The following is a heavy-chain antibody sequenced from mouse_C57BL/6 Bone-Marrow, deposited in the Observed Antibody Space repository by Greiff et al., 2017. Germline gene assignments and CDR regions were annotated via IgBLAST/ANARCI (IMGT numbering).Heavy chain of an antibody. J-gene: IGHJ2*01. V-gene: IGHV1-55*01. CDR3: ARSGPLGRSFDY. CDR2: IYPTSGRT. D-gene: IGHD4-1*01. CDR1: GYTFTSYW. Sequence: QVQLQQPGAELVKPGASVKMSCKASGYTFTSYWITWVKQRPGQGLEWIGDIYPTSGRTNYNEQFKSKAILTVDTSSNTAYMQLSSLTSEDSAVFDCARSGPLGRSFDYWGQGTTLTVSS.